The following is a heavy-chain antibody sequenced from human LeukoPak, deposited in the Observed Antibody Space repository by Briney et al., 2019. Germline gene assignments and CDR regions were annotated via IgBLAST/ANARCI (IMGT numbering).Heavy chain of an antibody. CDR3: VRGSNDWYGMDY. CDR2: SSSDGSIM. Sequence: GRSLSPSCAASGLALSRYWIHCVGQAPSKGLVGVSRSSSDGSIMQYAASLTGRFTFSRHYAKNTLYPALNSLSAADTAVYYCVRGSNDWYGMDYWGQGTLVTVSA. J-gene: IGHJ4*02. CDR1: GLALSRYW. D-gene: IGHD6-19*01. V-gene: IGHV3-74*03.